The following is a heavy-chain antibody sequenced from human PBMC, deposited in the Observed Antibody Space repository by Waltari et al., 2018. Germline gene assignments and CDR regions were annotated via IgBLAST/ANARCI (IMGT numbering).Heavy chain of an antibody. Sequence: QVQLHESGPGLVKTSGTLSLTCALSGASISMNHWWSWVRQPPGKGLEWIGEHYHSGATNYNPSLKSRVTISVDTAKNQFSLQLTSVTAADTAVYYCARGIASADVDYWGQGTLVTVSS. CDR3: ARGIASADVDY. V-gene: IGHV4-4*02. D-gene: IGHD6-13*01. CDR2: HYHSGAT. J-gene: IGHJ4*02. CDR1: GASISMNHW.